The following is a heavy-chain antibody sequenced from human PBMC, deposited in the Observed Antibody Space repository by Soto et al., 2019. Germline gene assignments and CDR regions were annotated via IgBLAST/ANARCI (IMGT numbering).Heavy chain of an antibody. CDR3: ARDGVAFDY. D-gene: IGHD2-15*01. V-gene: IGHV3-21*01. CDR2: ISSSSGYI. Sequence: GGSLRLSCAASGFSFSSYSMNWVRQVPGKGLEWVSCISSSSGYIYYADSVKGRFTISRDNAKNSLYLQMDSLRAEDTAVYYCARDGVAFDYWGQGALVTGSS. J-gene: IGHJ4*02. CDR1: GFSFSSYS.